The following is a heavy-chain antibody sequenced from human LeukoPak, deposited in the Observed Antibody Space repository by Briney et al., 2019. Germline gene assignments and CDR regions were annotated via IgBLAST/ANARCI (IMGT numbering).Heavy chain of an antibody. CDR2: INHSGST. D-gene: IGHD4-17*01. J-gene: IGHJ4*02. CDR3: ARTVTTGTIDY. Sequence: SETLSLTCTVSGGSISSYYWSWIRQPPGKGLEWIGEINHSGSTNYNPSLKSRVTISVDTSKNQFSLKLSSVTAADTAVYYCARTVTTGTIDYWGQGTLVTVSS. V-gene: IGHV4-34*01. CDR1: GGSISSYY.